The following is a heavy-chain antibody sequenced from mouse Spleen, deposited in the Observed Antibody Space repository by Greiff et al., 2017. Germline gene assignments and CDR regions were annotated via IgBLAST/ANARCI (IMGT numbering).Heavy chain of an antibody. CDR3: ARNYRYYAMDY. Sequence: EVQLVESGGGLVQPGGSLNLSCAASGFDFSRYWMSWARQAPGKGQEWIGEINPGSSTINYTPSLKDKFIISRDNAKNTLYLQMSKVRSEDTALYYCARNYRYYAMDYWGQGTSVTVSS. CDR1: GFDFSRYW. CDR2: INPGSSTI. J-gene: IGHJ4*01. V-gene: IGHV4-2*02. D-gene: IGHD2-1*01.